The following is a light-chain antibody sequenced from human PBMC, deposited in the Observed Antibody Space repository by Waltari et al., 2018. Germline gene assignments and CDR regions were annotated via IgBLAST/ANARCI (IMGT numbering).Light chain of an antibody. J-gene: IGLJ2*01. CDR3: CSYAGSSTVK. V-gene: IGLV2-23*01. Sequence: QSALTQPASVSGSPGQSITISCTGTSSDVGSYKLVSLYQQHPGKAPRLMIYAGSNRPSVHSNRFSGSKSGNTASLTVSGLQAEDEAAYYCCSYAGSSTVKFGEGTYLTVL. CDR1: SSDVGSYKL. CDR2: AGS.